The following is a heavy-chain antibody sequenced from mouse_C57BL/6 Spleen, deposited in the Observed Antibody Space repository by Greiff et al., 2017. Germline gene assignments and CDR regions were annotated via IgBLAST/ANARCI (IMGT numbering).Heavy chain of an antibody. J-gene: IGHJ4*01. CDR2: IWSDGST. CDR1: GFSLTSYG. V-gene: IGHV2-6*03. Sequence: VKLMESGPGLVAPSQSLSITCTVSGFSLTSYGVHWVRQPPGKGLEWLVVIWSDGSTTYNSALKSRLSISKDNSKSQVFLKMNSLQTDDTAMYYCARSLLRGYAMDYWGQGTSVTVSS. D-gene: IGHD6-1*01. CDR3: ARSLLRGYAMDY.